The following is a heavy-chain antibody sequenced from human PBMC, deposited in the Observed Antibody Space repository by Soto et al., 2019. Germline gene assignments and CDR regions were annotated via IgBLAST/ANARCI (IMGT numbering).Heavy chain of an antibody. D-gene: IGHD5-12*01. J-gene: IGHJ4*02. CDR1: GGSIKVGGYY. V-gene: IGHV4-39*01. CDR3: ERLAYSHYST. CDR2: IYYSGTT. Sequence: SETLSLTCTVSGGSIKVGGYYWGWIRQPPGKGLEWVATIYYSGTTYYNPSLKSRLTISLDTSRNQFSLDLNYVKEEDKDVYYSERLAYSHYSTWGQRTLVTVSS.